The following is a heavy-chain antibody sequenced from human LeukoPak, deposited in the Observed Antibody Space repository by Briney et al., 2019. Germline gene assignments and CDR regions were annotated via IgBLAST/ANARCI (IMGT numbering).Heavy chain of an antibody. CDR2: MNPNTGNT. V-gene: IGHV1-8*01. Sequence: ASVKVSCKASGCTFTTSDINWVRQATGQGLEWMGWMNPNTGNTGYAQKFQGRVTMTRNTSISTAYMELSSLRSEDTAVYYCARGGTMVRGIIKLYYYYGMDVWGHGTTVTVSS. CDR1: GCTFTTSD. J-gene: IGHJ6*02. CDR3: ARGGTMVRGIIKLYYYYGMDV. D-gene: IGHD3-10*01.